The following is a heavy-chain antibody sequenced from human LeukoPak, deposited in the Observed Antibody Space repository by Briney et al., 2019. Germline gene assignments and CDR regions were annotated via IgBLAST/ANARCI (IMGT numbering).Heavy chain of an antibody. CDR2: MYNSGRTT. CDR1: GGSIISSY. D-gene: IGHD3-16*01. CDR3: AKIPGGRPDD. J-gene: IGHJ4*02. V-gene: IGHV4-59*03. Sequence: PSETLSLTCTVSGGSIISSYWTWIRQPPGKGLEWIGYMYNSGRTTNYNPSPKGRDTIWIDTSKNQFSLNLKSVTAADTAIYYCAKIPGGRPDDWGQGTLVTVS.